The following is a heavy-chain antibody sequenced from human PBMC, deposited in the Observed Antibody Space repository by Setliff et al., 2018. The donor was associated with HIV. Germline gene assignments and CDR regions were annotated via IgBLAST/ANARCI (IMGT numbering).Heavy chain of an antibody. CDR2: IYHSGST. D-gene: IGHD3-22*01. CDR1: DYSISSGNY. V-gene: IGHV4-38-2*02. J-gene: IGHJ4*02. CDR3: ARLMVLGSGYSYYFDY. Sequence: SETLSLTCTVSDYSISSGNYWGWIRQPPGKGLEWIGNIYHSGSTYYNPSLKSRVTISVDTSKNQFSLKLNSVTATDTAVYYCARLMVLGSGYSYYFDYWGQGTLVTV.